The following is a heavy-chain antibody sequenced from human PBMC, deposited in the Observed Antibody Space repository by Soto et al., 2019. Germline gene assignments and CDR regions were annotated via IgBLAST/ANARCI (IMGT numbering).Heavy chain of an antibody. CDR3: ARGGSNDWQVAFDI. Sequence: SETLSLTCVVSGGSFSTYYYNWIRQSPGKGLEWIGEINHSGSNNSSPSLKSRVTMSLDTSKNQFSLKLTSGTAADTAVYYWARGGSNDWQVAFDIWGQGTMVTVSS. D-gene: IGHD3-9*01. V-gene: IGHV4-34*01. J-gene: IGHJ3*02. CDR2: INHSGSN. CDR1: GGSFSTYY.